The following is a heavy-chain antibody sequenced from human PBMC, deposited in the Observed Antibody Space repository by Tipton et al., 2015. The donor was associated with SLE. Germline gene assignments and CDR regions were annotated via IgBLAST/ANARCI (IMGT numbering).Heavy chain of an antibody. J-gene: IGHJ4*02. CDR1: GGSISSSSYY. D-gene: IGHD3-16*01. Sequence: TLSLTCTVSGGSISSSSYYWGWIRQPPGKGLEWIGSIYYSGSTYYNPSLKSRVTISVDTSKNQFSLKLSSVTAADTAVYYCARLRFYFDYWGQGTLVTVSS. CDR3: ARLRFYFDY. V-gene: IGHV4-39*01. CDR2: IYYSGST.